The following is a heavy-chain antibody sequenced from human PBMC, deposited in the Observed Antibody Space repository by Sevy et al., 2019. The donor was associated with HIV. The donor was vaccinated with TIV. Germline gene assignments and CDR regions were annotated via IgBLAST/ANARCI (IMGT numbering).Heavy chain of an antibody. CDR3: TNHYDTGGRLDYFDY. J-gene: IGHJ4*02. CDR1: AFTFSTYA. V-gene: IGHV3-30*18. Sequence: GGSLRLSCAASAFTFSTYAMHWVRQAPGKGLEWVAVISYDGSHKYYADSVKGRFTISRDDSKSSLYLQMNTLRAEDTAVYYCTNHYDTGGRLDYFDYWGQGTLVTVSS. CDR2: ISYDGSHK. D-gene: IGHD3-22*01.